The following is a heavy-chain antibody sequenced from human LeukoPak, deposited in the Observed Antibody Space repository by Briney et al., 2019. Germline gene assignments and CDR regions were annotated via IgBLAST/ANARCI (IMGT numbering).Heavy chain of an antibody. V-gene: IGHV1-18*01. CDR1: GYTFSTYP. Sequence: ASVKVSCKASGYTFSTYPMNWVRQAPGQGLEWMGWISAYNGNTNYAQKLQGRVTMTTDTSTSTAYMELRSLRSDDTAVYYCARDQFLQWLVEWRGYYYGMDVWGQGTTVTVSS. J-gene: IGHJ6*02. CDR2: ISAYNGNT. CDR3: ARDQFLQWLVEWRGYYYGMDV. D-gene: IGHD6-19*01.